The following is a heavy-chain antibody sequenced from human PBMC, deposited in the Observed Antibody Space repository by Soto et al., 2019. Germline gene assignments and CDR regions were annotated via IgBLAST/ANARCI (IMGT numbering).Heavy chain of an antibody. J-gene: IGHJ4*02. D-gene: IGHD3-10*01. CDR2: LYYGRSA. V-gene: IGHV4-59*01. CDR3: ATGRVLYGSEY. Sequence: ASETLSLTCAVSGDSISSYYCMWIRQPPGKGLESIGYLYYGRSANYNPSLKSRVTLSVDTSKNQYSLRLSSVTTADTALYYCATGRVLYGSEYWGQGTLVTVSS. CDR1: GDSISSYY.